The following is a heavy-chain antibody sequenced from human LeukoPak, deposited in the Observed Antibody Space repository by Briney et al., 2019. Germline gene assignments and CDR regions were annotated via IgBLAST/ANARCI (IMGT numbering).Heavy chain of an antibody. V-gene: IGHV3-64D*06. J-gene: IGHJ4*02. CDR1: GFTFSSYA. D-gene: IGHD3-10*01. CDR3: VKNYGSGGYGY. CDR2: ISSNGFST. Sequence: GGSLRLSCSASGFTFSSYAMHWVCQAPGKGLEYVSAISSNGFSTYYADSVKGRFTISRDNSKNTLYLQMSSLRPEDTAVYYCVKNYGSGGYGYWGQGILVTVSS.